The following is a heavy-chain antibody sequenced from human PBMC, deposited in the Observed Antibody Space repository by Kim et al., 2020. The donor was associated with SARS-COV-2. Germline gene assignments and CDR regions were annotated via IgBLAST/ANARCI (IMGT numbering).Heavy chain of an antibody. Sequence: YADAVTGRFTTSRYNSNNTLYLQMNSLRAEDPAVYYCAKERMYSGSYCDYWGQGTLVTVSS. V-gene: IGHV3-23*01. J-gene: IGHJ4*02. CDR3: AKERMYSGSYCDY. D-gene: IGHD1-26*01.